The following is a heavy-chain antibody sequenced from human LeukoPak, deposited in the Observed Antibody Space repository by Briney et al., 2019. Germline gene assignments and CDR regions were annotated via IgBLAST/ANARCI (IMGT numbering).Heavy chain of an antibody. CDR3: ARDRTGGVNFGPMDV. CDR2: IIPILGIA. D-gene: IGHD3-16*01. CDR1: GGTFSSYA. Sequence: ASVKVSCKASGGTFSSYAISWVRQAPGQGLEWMGRIIPILGIANYAQKFQGRVTITADKSTSTAYMELSSLRSEDTAVYYCARDRTGGVNFGPMDVWGQGTTVTVSS. V-gene: IGHV1-69*04. J-gene: IGHJ6*02.